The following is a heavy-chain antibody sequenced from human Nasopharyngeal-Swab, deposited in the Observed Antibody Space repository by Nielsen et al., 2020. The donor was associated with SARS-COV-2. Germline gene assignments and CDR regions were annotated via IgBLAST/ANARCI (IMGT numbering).Heavy chain of an antibody. CDR3: AREIVVADQQNNWFDP. CDR1: GYTFTSYY. Sequence: ASVKVSCKASGYTFTSYYMHWVRQAPGQGIEWMGIINPSGGSTSYAQKFQARVTMTRDTSTSTVYMELSSLRSEDTAVYYCAREIVVADQQNNWFDPRGQGTLVNVSS. J-gene: IGHJ5*02. V-gene: IGHV1-46*01. D-gene: IGHD2-15*01. CDR2: INPSGGST.